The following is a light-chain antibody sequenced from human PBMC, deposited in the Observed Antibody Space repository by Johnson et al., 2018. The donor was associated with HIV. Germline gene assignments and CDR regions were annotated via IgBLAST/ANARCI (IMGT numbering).Light chain of an antibody. V-gene: IGLV1-51*01. CDR2: DNN. J-gene: IGLJ1*01. CDR3: GTWDSSLSAGGANYV. Sequence: QSVLTQPPSVSAAPGQKVTISCSGSSSNIGNNYVSWYQQFPGTAPKLVIYDNNNRPSGIPDRFSGSKSGTSATLGITGLQTGDEADYYCGTWDSSLSAGGANYVFGTGTKVTV. CDR1: SSNIGNNY.